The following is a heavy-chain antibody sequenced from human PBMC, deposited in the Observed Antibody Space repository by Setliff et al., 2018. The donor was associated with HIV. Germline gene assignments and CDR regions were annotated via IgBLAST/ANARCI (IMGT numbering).Heavy chain of an antibody. CDR2: IIPIVDLS. CDR3: ARSARDYDYLWGSDALDI. J-gene: IGHJ3*02. CDR1: GGTFSSKA. D-gene: IGHD3-16*01. V-gene: IGHV1-69*10. Sequence: SVKVSCKASGGTFSSKAISWVRQAPGQGLEWMGGIIPIVDLSHFAQKSQGRVTITAYKSTNTAYMELSSLAYGDTAMYYCARSARDYDYLWGSDALDIWGQGTMVTVSS.